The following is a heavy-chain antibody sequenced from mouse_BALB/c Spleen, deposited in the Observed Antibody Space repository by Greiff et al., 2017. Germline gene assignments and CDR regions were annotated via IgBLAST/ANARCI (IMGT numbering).Heavy chain of an antibody. CDR3: ARSFGNPYYYAMDY. V-gene: IGHV1-9*01. D-gene: IGHD2-1*01. Sequence: VQLQQSGAELMKPGASVKISCKATGYTFSSYWIEWVKQRPGHGLEWIGEILPGSGSTNYNEKFKGKATFTADTSSNTAYMQLSSLTSEDSAVYYCARSFGNPYYYAMDYWGQGTSVTVSS. CDR1: GYTFSSYW. J-gene: IGHJ4*01. CDR2: ILPGSGST.